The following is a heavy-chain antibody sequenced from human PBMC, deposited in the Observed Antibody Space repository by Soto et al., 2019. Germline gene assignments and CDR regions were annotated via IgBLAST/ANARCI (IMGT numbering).Heavy chain of an antibody. CDR2: INDYGTTI. Sequence: GGSLRLSCAASGFTLGNYWMHWVRQAPGKGLVWVSRINDYGTTINYAESVEGRFIISRDNSKNTLYLQMNSLRAEDTAVYYCAKETAMVIFDPWGQGTLVTVSS. CDR1: GFTLGNYW. V-gene: IGHV3-74*01. CDR3: AKETAMVIFDP. D-gene: IGHD5-18*01. J-gene: IGHJ5*02.